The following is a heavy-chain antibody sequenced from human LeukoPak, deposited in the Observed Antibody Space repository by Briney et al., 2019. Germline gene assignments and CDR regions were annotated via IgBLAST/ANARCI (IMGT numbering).Heavy chain of an antibody. V-gene: IGHV4-34*01. J-gene: IGHJ4*02. Sequence: PSETLSLTCAVYGGSFSGYYWSWIRQPPGKGLEWIGEINRSGSTNYNPSLKSRVTISVDTSKNQFSLRLSSLTAADTAVYYCARRGYRSSGWQTWGQGTLVTVSS. CDR2: INRSGST. D-gene: IGHD6-19*01. CDR1: GGSFSGYY. CDR3: ARRGYRSSGWQT.